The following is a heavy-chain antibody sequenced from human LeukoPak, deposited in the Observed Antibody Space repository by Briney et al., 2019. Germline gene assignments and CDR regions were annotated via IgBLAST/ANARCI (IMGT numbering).Heavy chain of an antibody. J-gene: IGHJ4*02. Sequence: PGASVKVSCKASGGTFSGYAISWVRQAPGQGLEWMGGVIPIFGTANYAQKFQGRVTITADESTSTAYMELSSLRSEDTAVYYCARDHCSGGSCFYYFDYWGQGTLVTVSS. V-gene: IGHV1-69*13. CDR2: VIPIFGTA. CDR1: GGTFSGYA. D-gene: IGHD2-15*01. CDR3: ARDHCSGGSCFYYFDY.